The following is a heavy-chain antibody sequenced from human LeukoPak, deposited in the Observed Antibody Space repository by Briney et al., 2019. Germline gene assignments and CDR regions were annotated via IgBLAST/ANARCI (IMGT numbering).Heavy chain of an antibody. CDR2: IDPNSGDT. V-gene: IGHV1-2*02. D-gene: IGHD4-17*01. Sequence: ASVKVSCKASGYSFTGYFIHWVRQAPGQGLEWMGCIDPNSGDTKYAQKFQGRVSMPRDTSTRTAYMELSRLSSDDTAVYYCAREIDYGVGVVDYWGQGTLVTVSS. CDR3: AREIDYGVGVVDY. J-gene: IGHJ4*02. CDR1: GYSFTGYF.